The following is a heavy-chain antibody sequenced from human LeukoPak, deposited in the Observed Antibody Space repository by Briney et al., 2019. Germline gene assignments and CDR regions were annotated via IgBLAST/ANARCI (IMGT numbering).Heavy chain of an antibody. CDR1: GFSFISYG. Sequence: PGGSLRLSCAASGFSFISYGVHWVRQAPGKGLEWVGVISDDGRNKKYADSVKGRFTISRDNSKDTLYLQMNSLRDEDTAVYYCAKRPSDYGDYVTYFDYWGQGTLGTVSS. J-gene: IGHJ4*02. D-gene: IGHD4-17*01. CDR3: AKRPSDYGDYVTYFDY. V-gene: IGHV3-30*18. CDR2: ISDDGRNK.